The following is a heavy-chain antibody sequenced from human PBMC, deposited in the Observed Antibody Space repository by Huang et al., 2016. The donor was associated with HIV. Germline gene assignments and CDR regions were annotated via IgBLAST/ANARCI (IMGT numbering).Heavy chain of an antibody. CDR1: GFTFCSYW. CDR3: VRDPRIQSWLNYFDY. CDR2: INSDGSSS. Sequence: EVQLVESGGGLVQPGGSLRRSCASAGFTFCSYWMPWVRQAPGKGLVWVSRINSDGSSSGYADSVNGRLTISRDNAKNTLYLQMNSLSAEDTAVYYCVRDPRIQSWLNYFDYWGQGTLVSVSS. V-gene: IGHV3-74*01. D-gene: IGHD3-22*01. J-gene: IGHJ4*02.